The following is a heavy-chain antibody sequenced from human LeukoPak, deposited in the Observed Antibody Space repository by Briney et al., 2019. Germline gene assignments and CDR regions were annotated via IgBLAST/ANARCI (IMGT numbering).Heavy chain of an antibody. CDR2: IDPSDSYT. CDR3: AQSRITGTTDWFDP. CDR1: GYRFTSYW. V-gene: IGHV5-10-1*01. J-gene: IGHJ5*02. Sequence: ESLKISCKGSGYRFTSYWISWVCQMPGKGLEWMGRIDPSDSYTNYSPSFQGHVTISADKSISTAYLQWSSLKASDNAMYYCAQSRITGTTDWFDPWGQGTLVTVSS. D-gene: IGHD1-7*01.